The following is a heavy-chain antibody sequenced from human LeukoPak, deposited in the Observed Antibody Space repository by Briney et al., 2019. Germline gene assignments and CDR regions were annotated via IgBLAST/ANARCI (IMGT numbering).Heavy chain of an antibody. Sequence: PGGSLRLSCAASGFTFSSYAMSWVRQAPGKGLEWVSAISGSGGSTYYADSVKGRFTISRDNSKNTLYLQMNSLRAEDTAVYYCATQPRYYDSSGQLDYWGQGTLVTVSS. CDR2: ISGSGGST. D-gene: IGHD3-22*01. V-gene: IGHV3-23*01. J-gene: IGHJ4*02. CDR3: ATQPRYYDSSGQLDY. CDR1: GFTFSSYA.